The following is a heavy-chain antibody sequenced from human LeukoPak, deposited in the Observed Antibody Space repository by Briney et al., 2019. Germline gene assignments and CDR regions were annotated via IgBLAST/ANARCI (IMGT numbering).Heavy chain of an antibody. CDR3: ARELLLLFGSGADYYHYYMDV. V-gene: IGHV1-2*06. Sequence: ASVKVSCKASGYTFTSYGISWVRQAPGQGLEWMGRINPNSGGTNYAQKFQGRVTMTRDTSISTAYMALSRRRSDDTSVYYCARELLLLFGSGADYYHYYMDVWGKGTTVTVSS. CDR1: GYTFTSYG. CDR2: INPNSGGT. J-gene: IGHJ6*03. D-gene: IGHD1-26*01.